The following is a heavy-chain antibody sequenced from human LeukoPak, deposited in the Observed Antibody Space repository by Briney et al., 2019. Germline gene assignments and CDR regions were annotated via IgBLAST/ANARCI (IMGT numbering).Heavy chain of an antibody. CDR1: GYTFTSYG. CDR3: ASVKVSSIAALDWFDP. J-gene: IGHJ5*02. CDR2: ISAYNGNT. D-gene: IGHD6-6*01. Sequence: GASVKVSCKASGYTFTSYGISWVRQAPGQGLEWMGWISAYNGNTNYAQKLQGRVTMTTVTSTSTAYMELRSLRSDDTAVYYCASVKVSSIAALDWFDPWGQGTLVTVSS. V-gene: IGHV1-18*01.